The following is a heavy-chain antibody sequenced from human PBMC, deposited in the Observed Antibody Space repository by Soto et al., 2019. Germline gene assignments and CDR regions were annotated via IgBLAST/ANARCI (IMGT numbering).Heavy chain of an antibody. CDR1: GFTFGDYA. V-gene: IGHV3-49*03. CDR2: IRSKAYGGTT. Sequence: GGSLRLSCTASGFTFGDYAMSWFRQAPGKGLEWVGFIRSKAYGGTTEYAASVKGRFTISRDDSKSIAYLQMNSLKTEDTAVYYCTRVKYCGGDCYYKLGWYFDLWGRGTLVTVSS. D-gene: IGHD2-21*02. CDR3: TRVKYCGGDCYYKLGWYFDL. J-gene: IGHJ2*01.